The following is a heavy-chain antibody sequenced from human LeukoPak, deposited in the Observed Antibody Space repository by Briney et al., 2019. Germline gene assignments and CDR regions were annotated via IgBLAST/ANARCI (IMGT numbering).Heavy chain of an antibody. D-gene: IGHD6-13*01. V-gene: IGHV4-39*07. CDR2: IYYSGST. CDR1: GGSISSSSYY. CDR3: AREAAGSSSGLDY. Sequence: SETLSLTCTVSGGSISSSSYYWGWIRQPPGKGLEWIGSIYYSGSTYYNPSLKSRVTISVDTSKNQFSLKLSSVTAADTAVYYCAREAAGSSSGLDYWGQGTLVTVSS. J-gene: IGHJ4*02.